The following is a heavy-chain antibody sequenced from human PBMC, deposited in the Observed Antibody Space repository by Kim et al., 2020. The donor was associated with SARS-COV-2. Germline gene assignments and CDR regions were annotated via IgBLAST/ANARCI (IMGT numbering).Heavy chain of an antibody. J-gene: IGHJ6*02. D-gene: IGHD1-20*01. Sequence: ASVKVSCKASGYTFTGYYMHWVRQAPGQGLEWMGWINPNSGGTNYAQKFQGRVTMTRDTSISTAYMELSRLRSDDTAVYYCARDARLVVHNWNSYYYYGMDVWGQGTTVTVSS. CDR1: GYTFTGYY. CDR3: ARDARLVVHNWNSYYYYGMDV. V-gene: IGHV1-2*02. CDR2: INPNSGGT.